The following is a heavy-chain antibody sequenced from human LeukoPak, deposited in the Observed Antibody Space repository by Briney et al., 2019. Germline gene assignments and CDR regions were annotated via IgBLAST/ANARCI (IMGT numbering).Heavy chain of an antibody. Sequence: GGSLRLSCAASGFTFSSYAMHWVRQAPGKGLEWVAVISYDGSNKYYADSVKGRFTISRDNSKNTLYLQMNSLRAEDTAVYYCAKEGMNIATRDFFDSWGQGTLVTVSS. J-gene: IGHJ4*02. CDR2: ISYDGSNK. D-gene: IGHD6-6*01. CDR1: GFTFSSYA. CDR3: AKEGMNIATRDFFDS. V-gene: IGHV3-30*04.